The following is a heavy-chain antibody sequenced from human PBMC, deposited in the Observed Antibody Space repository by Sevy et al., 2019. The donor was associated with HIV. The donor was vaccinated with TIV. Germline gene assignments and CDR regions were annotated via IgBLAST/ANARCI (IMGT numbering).Heavy chain of an antibody. J-gene: IGHJ4*02. CDR1: GLNVSDYF. D-gene: IGHD7-27*01. Sequence: GGSLRLSCAASGLNVSDYFMSWIRQAPGKRPEWVSYISSSGTIIYYADSVKGRFTISRDNAKNSIYLQMNSLRAEDTAIYSCERDLTSASFFSLYFDYWGQGTLVTVSS. CDR2: ISSSGTII. V-gene: IGHV3-11*01. CDR3: ERDLTSASFFSLYFDY.